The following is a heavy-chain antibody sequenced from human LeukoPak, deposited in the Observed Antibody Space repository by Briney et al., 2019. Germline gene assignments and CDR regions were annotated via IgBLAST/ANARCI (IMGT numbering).Heavy chain of an antibody. CDR3: ARSRKQLVDY. Sequence: SETLSLTCTVSGGSISSGGYYWSWIRQRPGKGLEWIGYIYYSGSTYYNPSLKSRVTISVDTSKNQFSLKLSSVTAADTAVYYCARSRKQLVDYWGQGTLVTVSS. J-gene: IGHJ4*02. CDR1: GGSISSGGYY. D-gene: IGHD6-6*01. CDR2: IYYSGST. V-gene: IGHV4-31*03.